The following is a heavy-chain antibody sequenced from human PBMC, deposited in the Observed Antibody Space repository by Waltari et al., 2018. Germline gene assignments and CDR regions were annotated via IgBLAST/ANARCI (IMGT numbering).Heavy chain of an antibody. CDR3: ARRDQRLRLGYYYYGMDV. D-gene: IGHD5-12*01. CDR1: GFTFGSYA. Sequence: QVQLVESGGGVVQPGRSLRLSCAASGFTFGSYAMHWVRQAPGQGLEWVAVISYDGSNKYYADSVKGRFTISRDNSKNTLYLQMNSLRAEDTAVYYCARRDQRLRLGYYYYGMDVWGQGTTVTVSS. J-gene: IGHJ6*02. V-gene: IGHV3-30-3*01. CDR2: ISYDGSNK.